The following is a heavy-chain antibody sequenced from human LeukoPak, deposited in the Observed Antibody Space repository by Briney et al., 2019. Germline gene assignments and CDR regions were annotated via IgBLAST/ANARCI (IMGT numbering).Heavy chain of an antibody. CDR3: AKDRGAVEYSGYDFFDY. D-gene: IGHD5-12*01. V-gene: IGHV3-30*18. Sequence: GRSLRLSCAASGFTFSSYGMHWVRQAPGKGLEWVAVISYDGGNKYYADSVKGRFTISRDNSKNTLYLQMNSLRAEDTAVYYCAKDRGAVEYSGYDFFDYWGQGTLVAVSS. CDR2: ISYDGGNK. J-gene: IGHJ4*02. CDR1: GFTFSSYG.